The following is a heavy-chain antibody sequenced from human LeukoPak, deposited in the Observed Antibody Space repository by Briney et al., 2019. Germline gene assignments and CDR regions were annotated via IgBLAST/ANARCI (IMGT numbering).Heavy chain of an antibody. CDR2: INPNDGDT. CDR1: GYTFTDYY. D-gene: IGHD2-2*01. J-gene: IGHJ4*02. CDR3: ARANFLYCSSTTCLFDY. Sequence: ASVKVSCKASGYTFTDYYMHWVRQAPGQGSEWMGWINPNDGDTNCAQKFQGRVTMTRDTSISTAHMEVSRLRSDDTAVYYCARANFLYCSSTTCLFDYWGQGTLVTVSS. V-gene: IGHV1-2*02.